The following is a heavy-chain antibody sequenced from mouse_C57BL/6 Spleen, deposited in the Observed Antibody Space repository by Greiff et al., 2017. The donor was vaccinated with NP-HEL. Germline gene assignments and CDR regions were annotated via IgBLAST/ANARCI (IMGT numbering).Heavy chain of an antibody. CDR2: ISRGGDYT. J-gene: IGHJ2*01. CDR1: GFTFSSYA. V-gene: IGHV5-9-1*02. D-gene: IGHD1-1*01. Sequence: EVHLVESGAGLVKPGGSLKLSCAASGFTFSSYAMSWVRQTPEKRLEWVAYISRGGDYTYYADTVKGRSTISRDTARNTLYLQMSRQKSEHTAMYYGTRGYYGSSEAPFDYWGKGTTLTVSS. CDR3: TRGYYGSSEAPFDY.